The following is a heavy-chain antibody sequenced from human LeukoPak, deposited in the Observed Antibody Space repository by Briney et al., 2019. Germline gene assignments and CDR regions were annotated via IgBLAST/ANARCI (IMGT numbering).Heavy chain of an antibody. CDR3: ARHYGSGSYYPYYFDY. V-gene: IGHV1-18*01. J-gene: IGHJ4*02. Sequence: ASVKVSCKASGYTFTSYGISWVRQAPGQGLEWMGWISAYNGNTNYAQKLQGRVTMTTDTSMSTAYMELRSLRSDDTAVYYCARHYGSGSYYPYYFDYWGQGTLVTVSS. CDR2: ISAYNGNT. D-gene: IGHD3-10*01. CDR1: GYTFTSYG.